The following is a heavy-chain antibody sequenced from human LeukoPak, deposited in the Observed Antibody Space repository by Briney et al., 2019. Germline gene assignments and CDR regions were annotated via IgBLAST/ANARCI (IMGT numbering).Heavy chain of an antibody. Sequence: PGGSLRLSCAASGFTFSSYAMHWVRQAPGKGLEWVAVISYDGSNKYYADSVKGRFTISRDNSKNTLYLQMNSLRAEDTAVYYCARDQTRGYFDYWGQGTLVTVSS. CDR2: ISYDGSNK. V-gene: IGHV3-30*04. CDR1: GFTFSSYA. J-gene: IGHJ4*02. CDR3: ARDQTRGYFDY.